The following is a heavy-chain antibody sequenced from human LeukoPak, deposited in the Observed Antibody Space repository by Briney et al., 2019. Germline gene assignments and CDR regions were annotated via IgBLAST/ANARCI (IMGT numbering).Heavy chain of an antibody. Sequence: SETLPLTCTVSGDSISSSIYYWVWLRQPPGKGLECIATIHYTGSTYYNPSLKSRVTISVDTSKNQFSLKLSSVTAADTAMYYCARYWGPYDNSGAYFDYWGQGTLVTVSS. D-gene: IGHD3-22*01. CDR2: IHYTGST. J-gene: IGHJ4*02. CDR1: GDSISSSIYY. V-gene: IGHV4-39*01. CDR3: ARYWGPYDNSGAYFDY.